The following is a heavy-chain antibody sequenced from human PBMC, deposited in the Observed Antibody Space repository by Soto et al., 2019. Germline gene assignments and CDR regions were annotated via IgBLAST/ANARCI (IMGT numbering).Heavy chain of an antibody. CDR2: IKSKTDGGTT. Sequence: GSLSLSCAASGVNFSDAWVSWVRQAPGKGLEWVGRIKSKTDGGTTDYAAPVKGRFTISRDDSKDTLYLQMNSLNSEDTAVYFCTTDVNNEDYFYYGLDVWGLGTTVTVSS. CDR3: TTDVNNEDYFYYGLDV. V-gene: IGHV3-15*01. CDR1: GVNFSDAW. J-gene: IGHJ6*02.